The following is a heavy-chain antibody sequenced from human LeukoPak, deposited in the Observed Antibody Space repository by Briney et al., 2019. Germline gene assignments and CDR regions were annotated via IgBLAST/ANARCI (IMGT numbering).Heavy chain of an antibody. CDR3: ARAPGYSSGRYGMDV. CDR1: GDSVSRNSVA. J-gene: IGHJ6*02. V-gene: IGHV6-1*01. Sequence: SQTLSLTCAISGDSVSRNSVAWNWIRQSPSRGLEWLGRSYYRSKWYNDYAVSVKSRITINPDTSNNQFSLQLNSVTPEDTAVYSCARAPGYSSGRYGMDVWGQGTTVTVSS. CDR2: SYYRSKWYN. D-gene: IGHD6-19*01.